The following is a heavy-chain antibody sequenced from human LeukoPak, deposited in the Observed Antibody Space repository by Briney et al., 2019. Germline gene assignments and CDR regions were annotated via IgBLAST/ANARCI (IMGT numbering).Heavy chain of an antibody. CDR2: IYHTGDT. CDR3: AGDQGDYGDYGWFDA. J-gene: IGHJ5*02. CDR1: GGSVSSGDYY. V-gene: IGHV4-30-4*01. Sequence: SQTLSLTCTVSGGSVSSGDYYWTWIRQPPGKGPEWIGYIYHTGDTYYNPSLKSRATISVDTAKNQFSLRLSFVTATDTAAYFCAGDQGDYGDYGWFDAWGQGIQVTVSS. D-gene: IGHD4-17*01.